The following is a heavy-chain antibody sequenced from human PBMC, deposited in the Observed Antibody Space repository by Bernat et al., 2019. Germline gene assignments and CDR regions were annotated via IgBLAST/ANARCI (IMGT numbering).Heavy chain of an antibody. D-gene: IGHD3-10*01. V-gene: IGHV1-18*01. CDR3: ARSGDGNWFDP. CDR2: ISGYNGAT. J-gene: IGHJ5*02. CDR1: GYTFNTFG. Sequence: QVQLVQSGAEVKRPGASVKVSCKTSGYTFNTFGITWVRQAPGQGLEWVGWISGYNGATNYEQRLQGRVTMTTDISTSTAYMELRSLRSDDTAVYYCARSGDGNWFDPWGQGTLVTVSS.